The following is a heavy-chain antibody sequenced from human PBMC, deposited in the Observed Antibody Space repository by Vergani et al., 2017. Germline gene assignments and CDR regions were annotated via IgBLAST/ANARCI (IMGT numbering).Heavy chain of an antibody. Sequence: EVQLVESGGGLVQPGGSLRLSCAASGFDFGSSSLYWIRQAPGRGLEWVSYISTTSETIYYADSVKGRFTVSRNSAKKTLSLQMRSLRADDTAVYYCAKDGRENSDYGYFDYWGQGTLVTVSS. D-gene: IGHD4-17*01. J-gene: IGHJ4*02. CDR3: AKDGRENSDYGYFDY. CDR2: ISTTSETI. V-gene: IGHV3-48*01. CDR1: GFDFGSSS.